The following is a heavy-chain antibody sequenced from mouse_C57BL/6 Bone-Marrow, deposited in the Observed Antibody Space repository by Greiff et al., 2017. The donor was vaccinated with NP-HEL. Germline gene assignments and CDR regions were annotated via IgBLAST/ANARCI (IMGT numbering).Heavy chain of an antibody. V-gene: IGHV5-6*01. D-gene: IGHD5-2*01. CDR1: GFTFSSYG. Sequence: EVQLVESGGDLVKPGGSLKLSCAASGFTFSSYGMSWVRQTPDKRLEWVATISSGGSYTYYPDSVKGRFTISRDNAKNTLYLQMSSLKSEDTAMYYCARHEYRDAMDYWGQGTSVTVSS. J-gene: IGHJ4*01. CDR3: ARHEYRDAMDY. CDR2: ISSGGSYT.